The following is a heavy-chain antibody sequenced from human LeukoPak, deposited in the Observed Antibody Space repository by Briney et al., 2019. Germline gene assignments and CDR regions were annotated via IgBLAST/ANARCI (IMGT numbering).Heavy chain of an antibody. CDR2: INPSGGST. CDR1: GYTFTSYY. CDR3: ARVNSP. V-gene: IGHV1-46*01. J-gene: IGHJ3*01. Sequence: ASVKVSCKASGYTFTSYYMHWVRQAPGQGLEWMGIINPSGGSTSYAQKFQGRVTMTRDASISTAYMELSRLRSDDTAVYYCARVNSPWGQGTMVTVSS. D-gene: IGHD5-24*01.